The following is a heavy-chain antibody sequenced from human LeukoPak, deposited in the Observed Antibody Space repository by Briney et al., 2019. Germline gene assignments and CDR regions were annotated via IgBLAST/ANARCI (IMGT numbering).Heavy chain of an antibody. V-gene: IGHV3-20*04. D-gene: IGHD1-26*01. CDR1: GFTFDDYG. CDR2: INWNGGST. J-gene: IGHJ3*02. Sequence: GGSLRLSCAASGFTFDDYGMSWVRHAPGKGLEWVSGINWNGGSTGYADSVKGRFIISRDNSKTTLYLQMNSLRAEDTAVYYCAKRALSGSYYAAFDIWGQGTMVTVSS. CDR3: AKRALSGSYYAAFDI.